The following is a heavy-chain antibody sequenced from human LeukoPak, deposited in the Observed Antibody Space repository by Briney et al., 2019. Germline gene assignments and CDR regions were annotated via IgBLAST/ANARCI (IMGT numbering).Heavy chain of an antibody. CDR1: GDSISSSSYY. D-gene: IGHD6-13*01. J-gene: IGHJ5*02. CDR3: AGGQLTPNWFDP. V-gene: IGHV4-39*01. CDR2: IYYSGST. Sequence: SETLSLTCTVSGDSISSSSYYWGWIRQPPGKGLEWIGSIYYSGSTYNNPPLKSRVTISVDTSKNQFSLKLSSVTAADTAVYYCAGGQLTPNWFDPWGQGTLVTVSS.